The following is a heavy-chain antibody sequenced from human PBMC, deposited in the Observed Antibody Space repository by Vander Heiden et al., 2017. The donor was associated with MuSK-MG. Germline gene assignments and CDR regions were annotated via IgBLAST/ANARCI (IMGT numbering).Heavy chain of an antibody. CDR1: GFPFRSYG. CDR2: SSSSSSYI. Sequence: EVQLVESGGGLVKPGGSLRLSCAASGFPFRSYGMNWGRQAPGKGLEWVSSSSSSSSYIYYADSVKGRFTISRDNAKNSLYLQMNSLRAEDTAVYYCARDKSVAGRFDYWGQGTLVTVSS. CDR3: ARDKSVAGRFDY. V-gene: IGHV3-21*01. D-gene: IGHD6-19*01. J-gene: IGHJ4*02.